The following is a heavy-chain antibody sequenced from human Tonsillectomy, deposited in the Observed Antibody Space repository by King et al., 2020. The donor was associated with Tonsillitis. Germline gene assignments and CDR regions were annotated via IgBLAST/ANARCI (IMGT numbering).Heavy chain of an antibody. CDR2: VHYTGGP. J-gene: IGHJ4*02. Sequence: LQLQESGPGLVKPSETLSLTCSVSDASIKIYYWAWIRLPPGRGLEWVGSVHYTGGPYYNPSLKSRVAISLDTSKKQLSLKMTSATAADTAVYYCARHLEGDFSYWGPGTLVTVSS. D-gene: IGHD4-11*01. CDR1: DASIKIYY. V-gene: IGHV4-59*08. CDR3: ARHLEGDFSY.